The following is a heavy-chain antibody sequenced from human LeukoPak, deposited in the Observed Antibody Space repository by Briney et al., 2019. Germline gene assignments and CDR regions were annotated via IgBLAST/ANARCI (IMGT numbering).Heavy chain of an antibody. CDR1: GYTFTYYF. CDR2: INPNTGGT. J-gene: IGHJ4*02. Sequence: ASVKLSCKASGYTFTYYFMYMVRHAPGQGLEWMGRINPNTGGTRYSQKFQGRVTMTRDTSINTAYMELSSLRSDDTALYYCARGGASWFIVYWEGGTLVTVSS. V-gene: IGHV1-2*06. D-gene: IGHD3-10*01. CDR3: ARGGASWFIVY.